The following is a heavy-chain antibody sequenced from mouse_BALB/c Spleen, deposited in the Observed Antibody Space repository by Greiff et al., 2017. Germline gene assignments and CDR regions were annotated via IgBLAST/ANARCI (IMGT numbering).Heavy chain of an antibody. Sequence: QVHVKQSGPGLVAPSQSLSITCTVSGFSLTSYGVHWVRQPPGKGLEWLGVIWAGGSTNYNSALMSRLSISKDNSKSQVFLKMNSLQTDDTAMYYCARGTGKGSWFAYWGQGTLVTVSA. CDR1: GFSLTSYG. D-gene: IGHD4-1*01. J-gene: IGHJ3*01. V-gene: IGHV2-9*02. CDR2: IWAGGST. CDR3: ARGTGKGSWFAY.